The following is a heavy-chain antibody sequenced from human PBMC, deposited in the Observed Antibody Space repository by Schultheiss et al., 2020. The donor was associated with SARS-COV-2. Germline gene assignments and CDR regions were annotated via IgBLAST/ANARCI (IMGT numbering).Heavy chain of an antibody. CDR3: ARNAIAVAGLHYYYYGMDV. CDR1: GGTFSSYA. D-gene: IGHD6-19*01. V-gene: IGHV1-69*06. CDR2: IIPIFGAA. J-gene: IGHJ6*02. Sequence: SVKVSCKASGGTFSSYAISWVRQAPGQGLEWMGGIIPIFGAANYAQKFQGRVTITADKSTSTAYMELRSLRSDDTAVYYCARNAIAVAGLHYYYYGMDVWGQGTTVTVSS.